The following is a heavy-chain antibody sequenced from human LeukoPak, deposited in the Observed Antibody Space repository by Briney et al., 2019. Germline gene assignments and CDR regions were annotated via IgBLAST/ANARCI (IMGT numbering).Heavy chain of an antibody. Sequence: SETLSLTCAVYGGSFRDYYWSWIRQPPGKGLEWIGEINHDGSTNYNPSLKSRVTMSIDGSKSQFFLTLTPVTAANTAVYYCAREGAYSNFVNWFDTWGQGTLVTVSS. CDR3: AREGAYSNFVNWFDT. V-gene: IGHV4-34*01. CDR1: GGSFRDYY. CDR2: INHDGST. J-gene: IGHJ5*02. D-gene: IGHD2/OR15-2a*01.